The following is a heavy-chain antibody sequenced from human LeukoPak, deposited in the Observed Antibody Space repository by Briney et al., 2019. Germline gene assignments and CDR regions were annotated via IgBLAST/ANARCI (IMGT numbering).Heavy chain of an antibody. CDR1: GYTFTSYD. CDR3: AREGIAAAGIRSGYFDL. CDR2: MNPNSGNT. V-gene: IGHV1-8*03. J-gene: IGHJ2*01. D-gene: IGHD6-13*01. Sequence: ASVKVSCKASGYTFTSYDINWVRQATGQGLEWMGWMNPNSGNTGYAQKFQGRVTITRNTSISTAYMELSSLRSEDTAVYYCAREGIAAAGIRSGYFDLWGRGTLVTVSS.